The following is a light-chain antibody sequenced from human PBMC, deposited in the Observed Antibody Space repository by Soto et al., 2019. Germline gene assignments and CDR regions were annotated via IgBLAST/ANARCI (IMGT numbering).Light chain of an antibody. CDR1: QDINNY. V-gene: IGKV1-33*01. J-gene: IGKJ5*01. Sequence: DIQMTQSPSSLSASVGDRVTIICQASQDINNYLNWYQQKPGKAPKLLIYDSSNLEIGVPSRFRGSGYGTRFSFTISSLQPEDIATYYCQQFDNLPLTFGQGTRLDIK. CDR2: DSS. CDR3: QQFDNLPLT.